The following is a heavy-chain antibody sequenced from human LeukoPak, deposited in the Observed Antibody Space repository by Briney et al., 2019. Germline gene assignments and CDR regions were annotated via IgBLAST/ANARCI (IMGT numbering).Heavy chain of an antibody. CDR2: IYSGGGT. CDR1: GFTVSSNY. Sequence: GGSLRLSCAASGFTVSSNYMSWVRQAPGKGLEWVSVIYSGGGTYYADFVKGRFTISRDNSKNTLYLQMNSLRAEDTAVYYCARVRPYYYDSSGYYDYWGQGTLVTVSS. D-gene: IGHD3-22*01. J-gene: IGHJ4*02. CDR3: ARVRPYYYDSSGYYDY. V-gene: IGHV3-53*01.